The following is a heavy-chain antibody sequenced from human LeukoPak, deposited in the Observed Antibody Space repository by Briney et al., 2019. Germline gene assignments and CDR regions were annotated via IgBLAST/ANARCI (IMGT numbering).Heavy chain of an antibody. V-gene: IGHV1-18*01. D-gene: IGHD3-16*01. CDR3: AGGPYYYYYMDV. J-gene: IGHJ6*03. CDR1: YPFSTYA. Sequence: GASVKVSCKATYPFSTYAITWVRRAPGPGLEGGGWIRPDNGYTNYAQKFQGRVTMTTDTSTSTAYMELKSLMSDDTAGYYCAGGPYYYYYMDVWGKGTTVTVSS. CDR2: IRPDNGYT.